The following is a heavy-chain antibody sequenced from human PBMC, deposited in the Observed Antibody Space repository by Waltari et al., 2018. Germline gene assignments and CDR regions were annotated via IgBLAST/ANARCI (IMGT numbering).Heavy chain of an antibody. Sequence: KWCGWGVQSPGSGMEWIGQSHRSGSANYNPSLARRFRISIDTANNQLSLCVTSSTAADTAVYYCARDRGRGLYLDSWGQGTLVTVSP. V-gene: IGHV4-4*02. J-gene: IGHJ4*02. CDR3: ARDRGRGLYLDS. CDR2: SHRSGSA. D-gene: IGHD2-15*01. CDR1: KW.